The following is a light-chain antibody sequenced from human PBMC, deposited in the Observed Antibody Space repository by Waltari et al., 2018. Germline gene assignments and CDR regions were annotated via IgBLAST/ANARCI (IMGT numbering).Light chain of an antibody. CDR3: QKYDSLPGT. Sequence: MFTQSPGSLPLSQGEKATLSCRASQCVSKYLAWYQQKPGQAPRLLIYHASSRATGIPDRFSGSGFGTDVSLTISRLGPEDFAVYYCQKYDSLPGTFGQGTKVEIK. CDR2: HAS. V-gene: IGKV3-20*01. CDR1: QCVSKY. J-gene: IGKJ1*01.